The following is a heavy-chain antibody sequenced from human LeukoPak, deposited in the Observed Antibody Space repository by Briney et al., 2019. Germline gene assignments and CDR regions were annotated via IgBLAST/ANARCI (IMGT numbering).Heavy chain of an antibody. V-gene: IGHV3-33*08. CDR2: IWYDGSNT. CDR3: ARGFLDFDS. J-gene: IGHJ4*02. CDR1: GFTVSGNY. Sequence: GGSLRLSCVASGFTVSGNYMNWVRHAPGKGLEGVALIWYDGSNTYYADSVKGRFTISRDDSKNTVCLQMNSLRAEDTALYYCARGFLDFDSWGQGTLVIVSS. D-gene: IGHD3-3*01.